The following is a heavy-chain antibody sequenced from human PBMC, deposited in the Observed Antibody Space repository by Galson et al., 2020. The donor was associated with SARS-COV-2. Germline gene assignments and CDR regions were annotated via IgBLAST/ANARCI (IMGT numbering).Heavy chain of an antibody. CDR1: GDSISSGDHS. D-gene: IGHD6-6*01. J-gene: IGHJ6*02. CDR3: AREVVRGSSAYYGMDV. V-gene: IGHV4-30-2*01. Sequence: SETLSLTCAVSGDSISSGDHSWNWIRQPPGKGLEWIGNIYHGGSPYYNPSLKSRVTISVDRSKKYFSLRLSSVTAADTAVYYCAREVVRGSSAYYGMDVWGQGTTVTVSS. CDR2: IYHGGSP.